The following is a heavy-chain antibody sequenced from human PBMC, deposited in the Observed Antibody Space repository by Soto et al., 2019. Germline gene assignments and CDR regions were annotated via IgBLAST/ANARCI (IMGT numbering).Heavy chain of an antibody. CDR2: IYYTGTT. V-gene: IGHV4-59*01. CDR3: TRVGGYYGDYPNFDY. D-gene: IGHD4-17*01. CDR1: GSSISPYY. Sequence: LSLTCTVSGSSISPYYWSWIRQPPGKGLEWIGYIYYTGTTKYDPSLRGRVTLSLGTSRNQLSLRLSSVTAADTAVYYCTRVGGYYGDYPNFDYWGPGTLVTV. J-gene: IGHJ4*02.